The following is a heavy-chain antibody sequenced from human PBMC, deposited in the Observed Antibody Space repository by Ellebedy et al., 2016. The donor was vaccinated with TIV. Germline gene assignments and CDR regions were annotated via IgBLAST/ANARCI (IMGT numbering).Heavy chain of an antibody. CDR3: VRGALTGTTRYFDF. V-gene: IGHV3-48*02. Sequence: GESLKISCAASGFTFSSYAMHWVRQTPGKGLEWLAYITPTSNTRFYPDSMEDRFTISRDNAKNSLYLQMNSLRDEDTAVYYCVRGALTGTTRYFDFWGQGTLVTVSS. CDR2: ITPTSNTR. D-gene: IGHD1-1*01. CDR1: GFTFSSYA. J-gene: IGHJ4*02.